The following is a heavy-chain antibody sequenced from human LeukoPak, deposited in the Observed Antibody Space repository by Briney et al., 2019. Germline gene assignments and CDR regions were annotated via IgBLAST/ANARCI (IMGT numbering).Heavy chain of an antibody. J-gene: IGHJ6*02. V-gene: IGHV1-2*02. CDR3: ARVWAYCGGDCSTRSYGMDV. CDR1: GYTFTRYY. Sequence: ASLKVSCKASGYTFTRYYMHWVRQAPGQGLEWMGWINPNSGGTNYAQKFQGRVTMTRDTSISTAYMELSRPGSDDTAVYYCARVWAYCGGDCSTRSYGMDVWGQGTTVTVSS. CDR2: INPNSGGT. D-gene: IGHD2-21*02.